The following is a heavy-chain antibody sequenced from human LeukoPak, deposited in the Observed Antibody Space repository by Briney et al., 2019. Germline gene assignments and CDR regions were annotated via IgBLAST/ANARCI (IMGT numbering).Heavy chain of an antibody. D-gene: IGHD5-18*01. CDR3: ARDRYVDTAMVFGMDV. CDR2: INPNSGGT. CDR1: GYTFTGYY. V-gene: IGHV1-2*02. J-gene: IGHJ6*02. Sequence: ASVKVSCKASGYTFTGYYMHWVRQAPGQGLEWMGWINPNSGGTNYAQKFQGRVTMTRDTSISTAYMELSRLRSDDTAVYYCARDRYVDTAMVFGMDVWGQGTTVTVSS.